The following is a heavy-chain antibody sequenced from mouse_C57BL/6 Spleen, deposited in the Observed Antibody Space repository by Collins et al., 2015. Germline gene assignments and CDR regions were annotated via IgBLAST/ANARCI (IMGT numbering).Heavy chain of an antibody. CDR3: ARTFYDYDVAY. J-gene: IGHJ3*01. Sequence: QVQLQQPGAELVKPGASVKLSCKASGYTFTSYWMHWVKQRPGQGLEWIGMIHPNSGSTNYNEKFKGKATLTVDKSSSTAYMQLSSLTSEDSAVYYCARTFYDYDVAYWGQGTLVTVSA. D-gene: IGHD2-4*01. CDR2: IHPNSGST. CDR1: GYTFTSYW. V-gene: IGHV1-64*01.